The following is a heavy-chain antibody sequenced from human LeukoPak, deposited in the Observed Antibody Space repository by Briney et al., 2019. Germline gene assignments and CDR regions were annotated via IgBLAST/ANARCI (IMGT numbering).Heavy chain of an antibody. CDR3: ARGRAPAFHYYGSNFDY. J-gene: IGHJ4*02. CDR1: GFTFSSYG. V-gene: IGHV3-7*01. CDR2: IKQDGSEK. Sequence: SGGSLRLSCAASGFTFSSYGMHWVRQAPGKGLEWVANIKQDGSEKYYVDSVKGRFTISRDNAKNSLYLQMNSLRAEDTAVYYCARGRAPAFHYYGSNFDYWGQGTLVTVSS. D-gene: IGHD3-10*01.